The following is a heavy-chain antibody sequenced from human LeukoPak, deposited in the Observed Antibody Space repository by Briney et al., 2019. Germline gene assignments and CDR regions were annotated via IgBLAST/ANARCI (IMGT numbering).Heavy chain of an antibody. CDR3: AKDREDPGYSSGSDAFDI. Sequence: GGSLRLSCAASGFTFSSYAMSWVRHAPGKGLEWVSAISGSGGSTYYADSVKGRFTISRDNSKNTLYLQMNSLRAEDTAVYYCAKDREDPGYSSGSDAFDIWGQGTMVTVSS. CDR2: ISGSGGST. D-gene: IGHD6-19*01. V-gene: IGHV3-23*01. CDR1: GFTFSSYA. J-gene: IGHJ3*02.